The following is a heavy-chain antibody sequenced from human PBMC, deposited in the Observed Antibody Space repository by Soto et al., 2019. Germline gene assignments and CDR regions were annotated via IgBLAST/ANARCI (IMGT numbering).Heavy chain of an antibody. CDR1: GYTFTSYG. J-gene: IGHJ4*02. D-gene: IGHD3-10*01. Sequence: ASVKVSCKASGYTFTSYGISWVRQAPGQGLEWMGWISAYNGNTNYAQKLQGRVTITADKSTSTAYMELSSLRSEDTAVYYCARDVGSDYYGSGGTFDYWGQGTLVTVSS. V-gene: IGHV1-18*01. CDR3: ARDVGSDYYGSGGTFDY. CDR2: ISAYNGNT.